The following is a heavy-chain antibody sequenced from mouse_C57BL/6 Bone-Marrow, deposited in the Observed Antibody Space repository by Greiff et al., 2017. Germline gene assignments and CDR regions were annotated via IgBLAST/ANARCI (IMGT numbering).Heavy chain of an antibody. V-gene: IGHV1-82*01. Sequence: QVQLQQSGPELVKPGASVKISCKASGYAFSSSWMNWVKQRPGKGLEWIGRIYPGDGDPNYNGKFKGKATLTAEKSHSTAYMQLSSLASEDSSVYFCAHTAQTSFDYGGQGATRTVFS. D-gene: IGHD3-2*02. CDR1: GYAFSSSW. J-gene: IGHJ2*01. CDR3: AHTAQTSFDY. CDR2: IYPGDGDP.